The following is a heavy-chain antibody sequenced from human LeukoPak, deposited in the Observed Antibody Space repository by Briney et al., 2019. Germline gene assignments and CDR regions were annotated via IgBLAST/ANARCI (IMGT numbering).Heavy chain of an antibody. Sequence: ASVKVSCKASGYTFTSYFIHWVRQAPGQGLEWMGIINPGSGSTSYTQKFRDRVTMTRDKSTGTVNMELSSLRSEDTAVYYCVRDLGYYDSSGYPTHFDYWGQGTLVTVSS. CDR2: INPGSGST. CDR1: GYTFTSYF. J-gene: IGHJ4*02. D-gene: IGHD3-22*01. CDR3: VRDLGYYDSSGYPTHFDY. V-gene: IGHV1-46*01.